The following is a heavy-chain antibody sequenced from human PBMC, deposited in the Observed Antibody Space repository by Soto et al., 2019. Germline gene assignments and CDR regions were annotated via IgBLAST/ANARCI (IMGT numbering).Heavy chain of an antibody. CDR2: IKQDGSEK. CDR1: GFTFSNYW. CDR3: ARGEIAAARPYYFDY. J-gene: IGHJ4*02. Sequence: GGSLRLSCVASGFTFSNYWMSWVRQAPGKGLEWVANIKQDGSEKYYVDSVKGRFTISRDNAKNSLYLQMNSLRAEDTAVYHCARGEIAAARPYYFDYWGQGILVTVSS. V-gene: IGHV3-7*01. D-gene: IGHD6-13*01.